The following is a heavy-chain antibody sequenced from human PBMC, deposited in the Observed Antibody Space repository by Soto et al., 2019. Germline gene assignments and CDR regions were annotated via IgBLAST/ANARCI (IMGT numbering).Heavy chain of an antibody. J-gene: IGHJ4*02. CDR2: ISGSGNNI. D-gene: IGHD6-13*01. CDR3: ARGGLQQLLN. V-gene: IGHV3-11*01. Sequence: GGSLRLSCAASGFTFSDYHMSWIRQAPGRGLEWVSYISGSGNNIYHADSVKGRFTISRDNAKNSLYLQMNSLRAEDTAIYYCARGGLQQLLNWGQGTQVTVSS. CDR1: GFTFSDYH.